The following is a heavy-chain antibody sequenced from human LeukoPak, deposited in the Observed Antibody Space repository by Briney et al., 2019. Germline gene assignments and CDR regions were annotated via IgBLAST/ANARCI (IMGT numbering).Heavy chain of an antibody. J-gene: IGHJ4*02. CDR2: ISGSGGST. Sequence: GGSLRLSCAASGFTFSSYAMSWVRQAPGKGLEWVSAISGSGGSTYYADSVKGRFTISRDNSKNTLYLQMNSLRAEDTAVYYCAEDDYVWGSGGRSFDYWGQGTLVTVSS. CDR3: AEDDYVWGSGGRSFDY. V-gene: IGHV3-23*01. CDR1: GFTFSSYA. D-gene: IGHD3-16*01.